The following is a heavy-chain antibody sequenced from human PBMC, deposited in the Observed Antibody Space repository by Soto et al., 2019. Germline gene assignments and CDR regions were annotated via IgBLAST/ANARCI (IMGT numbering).Heavy chain of an antibody. CDR2: IIPILGIA. D-gene: IGHD3-3*01. CDR3: ARDSREALECLPCNWFDP. CDR1: GGTFSSYT. Sequence: QVQLVQSGAEVKNPGSSVKVSCKASGGTFSSYTISWVRQAPGQGLEWMGRIIPILGIANYAQKFQGRVTITADNSTGTDYMELSSLRSEDTAVYYGARDSREALECLPCNWFDPWGQGTLVTVSS. J-gene: IGHJ5*02. V-gene: IGHV1-69*08.